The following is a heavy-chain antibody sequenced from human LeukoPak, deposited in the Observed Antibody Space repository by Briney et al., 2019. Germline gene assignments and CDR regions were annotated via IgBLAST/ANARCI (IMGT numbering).Heavy chain of an antibody. D-gene: IGHD2-8*01. CDR1: GYTLTELS. V-gene: IGHV1-46*01. J-gene: IGHJ4*02. CDR3: ARDYVDDIPMIKDY. Sequence: ASVKVSCKVSGYTLTELSMHWVRQAPGKGLEWMGKINLSGGSTTYAQKFQGRVTMTRDTSTSTVYMELSSLRSEDTAVYYCARDYVDDIPMIKDYWGQGTLVTVSS. CDR2: INLSGGST.